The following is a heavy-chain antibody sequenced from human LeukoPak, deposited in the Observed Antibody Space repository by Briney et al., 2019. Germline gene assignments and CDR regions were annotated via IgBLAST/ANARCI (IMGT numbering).Heavy chain of an antibody. Sequence: GASVKVSCKASGYTFTGYYMHWVRQAPGRGLEWMGWINPNSGNTGYAQKFQGRVTMTRNTSISTAYMELSSLRSEDTAVYYCASHDFDIWGQGTMVAVSS. CDR3: ASHDFDI. CDR1: GYTFTGYY. V-gene: IGHV1-8*02. CDR2: INPNSGNT. J-gene: IGHJ3*02.